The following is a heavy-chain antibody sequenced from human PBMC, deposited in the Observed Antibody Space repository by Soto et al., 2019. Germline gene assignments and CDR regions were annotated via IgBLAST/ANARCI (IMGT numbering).Heavy chain of an antibody. CDR3: ARGGDYRFDY. J-gene: IGHJ4*02. D-gene: IGHD4-17*01. CDR1: GASISTSYW. V-gene: IGHV4-4*02. CDR2: IYHSGST. Sequence: ASETLSLTCAVSGASISTSYWWSWVRQPPGKGLEWIGEIYHSGSTNYSPSLKSRVTISLDKSKNQFSLKVGSVTAADTAVYYCARGGDYRFDYWGQGTLVTVSS.